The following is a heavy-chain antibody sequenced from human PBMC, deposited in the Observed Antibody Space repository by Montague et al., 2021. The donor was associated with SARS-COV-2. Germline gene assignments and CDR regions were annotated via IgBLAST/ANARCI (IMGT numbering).Heavy chain of an antibody. CDR1: GDSINTNNW. V-gene: IGHV4-4*02. Sequence: SETLSLTCAVSGDSINTNNWWAWVCPPPGTGLGWIGEISLSGTTHYSPSLKSRVTIFLDKSKNQFSLNLNSVTAADTAVYYCAALRAVGYTSLYFFDYWGQGTLVTVSS. J-gene: IGHJ4*02. CDR3: AALRAVGYTSLYFFDY. D-gene: IGHD5-12*01. CDR2: ISLSGTT.